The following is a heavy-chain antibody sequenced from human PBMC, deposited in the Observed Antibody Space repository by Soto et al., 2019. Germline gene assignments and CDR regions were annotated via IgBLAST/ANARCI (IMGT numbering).Heavy chain of an antibody. CDR3: ARAAATMPVTYFDS. D-gene: IGHD6-13*01. CDR2: IYHGGTT. J-gene: IGHJ4*02. CDR1: GASISSDNW. V-gene: IGHV4-4*02. Sequence: QVQLQESGPGLVKPSGTLSLTCVVSGASISSDNWWSWVRQPPGKGLEWIAEIYHGGTTNYNPSLKSRVTISLDKSKNHFSLRLTSLTAADTAVYYCARAAATMPVTYFDSWGQGTLVTVSS.